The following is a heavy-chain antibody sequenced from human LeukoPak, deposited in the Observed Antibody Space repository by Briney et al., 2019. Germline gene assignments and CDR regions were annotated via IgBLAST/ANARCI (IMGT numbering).Heavy chain of an antibody. D-gene: IGHD3-10*01. J-gene: IGHJ3*02. CDR2: ISSSGSTI. Sequence: PGGSLRLSCAASGFTFSRYGMNWGRQAPGKGQEWLPFISSSGSTIYYADSVKGRFTISRDNAKNSLYLQMNSLRAEDTAVYYWAGGAGAFDIWGQGTLVTVSS. CDR1: GFTFSRYG. V-gene: IGHV3-48*01. CDR3: AGGAGAFDI.